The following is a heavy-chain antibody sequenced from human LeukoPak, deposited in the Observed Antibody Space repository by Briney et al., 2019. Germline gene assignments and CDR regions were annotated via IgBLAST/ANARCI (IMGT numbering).Heavy chain of an antibody. CDR1: GGSFSGYY. D-gene: IGHD2/OR15-2a*01. Sequence: SETLSLTCAVYGGSFSGYYWSWIRQPPGKGLEWIGEINHSGSTNYNPSLKSRVTISVDTSKNQFSLELSSVTAADTAVYYCARGEDAASLSPWGQGTLVTVSS. V-gene: IGHV4-34*01. CDR3: ARGEDAASLSP. J-gene: IGHJ5*02. CDR2: INHSGST.